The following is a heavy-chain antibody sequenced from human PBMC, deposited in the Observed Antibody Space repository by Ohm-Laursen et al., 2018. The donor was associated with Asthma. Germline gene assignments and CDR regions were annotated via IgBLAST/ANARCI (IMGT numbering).Heavy chain of an antibody. J-gene: IGHJ6*02. CDR1: GFTFSSYW. D-gene: IGHD6-6*01. V-gene: IGHV3-74*01. CDR2: INSDGSST. CDR3: ARDPSSSPYYYYGMDV. Sequence: SLRLSCTASGFTFSSYWMHWVRQAPGKGLVWVSRINSDGSSTSYADSVKGRFTISRDNAKNTLYLQMNSLRAEDTAVYYCARDPSSSPYYYYGMDVWDQGTTVTVSS.